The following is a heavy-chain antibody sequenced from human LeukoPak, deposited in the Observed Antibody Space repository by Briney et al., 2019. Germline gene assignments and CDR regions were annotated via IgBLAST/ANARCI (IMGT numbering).Heavy chain of an antibody. J-gene: IGHJ4*02. V-gene: IGHV3-30*02. Sequence: GGSLRLSCAASGFTFSSYGMHWVRQAPGKGLEWVGFIRYDGSNKYYADSVKGRFTISRDNSKNTLYLAMNSLRSEDTAVYYCAILGGYSYGGRYFDYWGQGTLVTVSS. CDR3: AILGGYSYGGRYFDY. CDR1: GFTFSSYG. CDR2: IRYDGSNK. D-gene: IGHD5-18*01.